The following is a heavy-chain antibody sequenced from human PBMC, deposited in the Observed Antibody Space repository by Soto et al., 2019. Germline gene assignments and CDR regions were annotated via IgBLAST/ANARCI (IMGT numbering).Heavy chain of an antibody. J-gene: IGHJ4*02. CDR1: GGSINSNDYY. V-gene: IGHV4-30-4*01. Sequence: QVQLQESGPGLVKPSQTLSLSCSVSGGSINSNDYYCSWIRQPPGKGLEWIGYISYTGNTYYNPSLKSRVAITVDTSGSHFSLKVRSVIAADTAVYYCARVTRYEPPSYYFDYWRQGTLVTVSS. CDR2: ISYTGNT. D-gene: IGHD2-21*02. CDR3: ARVTRYEPPSYYFDY.